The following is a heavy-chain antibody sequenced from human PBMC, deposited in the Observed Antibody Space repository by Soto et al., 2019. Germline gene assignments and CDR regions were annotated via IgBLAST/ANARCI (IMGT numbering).Heavy chain of an antibody. CDR1: GGSFSGYY. D-gene: IGHD3-22*01. J-gene: IGHJ4*02. CDR3: ARGLWDSSGYYYVNYFDY. Sequence: SETLSLTCAVYGGSFSGYYWSWIRQPPGKGLECIGEINHSGSTNYNPSLKSRVTMSVDTSKNQFSLRLSSVTAADTAVYYCARGLWDSSGYYYVNYFDYWGQGTLVTVSS. CDR2: INHSGST. V-gene: IGHV4-34*01.